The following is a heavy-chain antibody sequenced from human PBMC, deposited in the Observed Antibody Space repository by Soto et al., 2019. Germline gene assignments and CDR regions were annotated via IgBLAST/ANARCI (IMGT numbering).Heavy chain of an antibody. D-gene: IGHD6-19*01. CDR2: INHSGST. Sequence: QVQLQQWGAGLLKPSETLSLTCAVYRGSFSGYYWSWIRQPPGKGLEWIGEINHSGSTNYNPSLKSRVTISLDTSKNQFSLSLPSVTAADTAVYYCAREVTAGSFDSWGQGTLVTVSS. V-gene: IGHV4-34*01. J-gene: IGHJ4*02. CDR1: RGSFSGYY. CDR3: AREVTAGSFDS.